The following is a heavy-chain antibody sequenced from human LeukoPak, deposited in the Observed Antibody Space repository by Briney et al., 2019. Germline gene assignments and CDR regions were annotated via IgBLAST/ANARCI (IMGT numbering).Heavy chain of an antibody. J-gene: IGHJ4*02. D-gene: IGHD2-15*01. Sequence: ASVKVSCTTSGYTLTDFGLSWVRQAPGQGLEWMGWISDFNGLTKYAQKLQDRVTMTTDASTSTAYMELRSLTSDDTAIYYCARGLGYCSGGTCPNDCWGQGTLVTVSS. V-gene: IGHV1-18*01. CDR2: ISDFNGLT. CDR3: ARGLGYCSGGTCPNDC. CDR1: GYTLTDFG.